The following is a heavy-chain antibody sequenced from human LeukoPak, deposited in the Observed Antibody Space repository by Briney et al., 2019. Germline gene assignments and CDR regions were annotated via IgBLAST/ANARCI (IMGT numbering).Heavy chain of an antibody. V-gene: IGHV4-34*01. J-gene: IGHJ4*02. CDR2: INHSGGT. Sequence: SETLSLTCAVYGESFTGNYWSWLRQSPGKGLEWIGEINHSGGTNYNPSLKSRISMSVDTSKSQFSLRLTSVTAADTAEYFCARRPRFSRGTLNYDSNGFHFDFWAQGILVAVSS. D-gene: IGHD4-11*01. CDR1: GESFTGNY. CDR3: ARRPRFSRGTLNYDSNGFHFDF.